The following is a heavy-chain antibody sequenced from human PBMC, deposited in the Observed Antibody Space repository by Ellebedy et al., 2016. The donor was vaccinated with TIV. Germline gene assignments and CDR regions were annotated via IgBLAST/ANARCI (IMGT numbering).Heavy chain of an antibody. CDR2: IGTAGDT. CDR3: ARSASKYYDFWSGSNAFDI. V-gene: IGHV3-13*01. D-gene: IGHD3-3*01. CDR1: GFTFSSYD. Sequence: GGSLRLSXAASGFTFSSYDMHWVRQATGKGLEWVSAIGTAGDTYYPGSVKGRFTISRENAKNSLYLQMNSLRAGDTAVYYCARSASKYYDFWSGSNAFDIWGQGTMVTVSS. J-gene: IGHJ3*02.